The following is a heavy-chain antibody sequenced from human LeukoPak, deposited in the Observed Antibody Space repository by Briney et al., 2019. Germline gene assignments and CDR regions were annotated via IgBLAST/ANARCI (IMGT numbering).Heavy chain of an antibody. CDR3: ARSLSTAGIDY. Sequence: SETLSLTCTVSGASITSYYWTWIRQSPEKGLEWIGYIYNYGSTKYEPSLKSRVSISEDTAKNQFSLHLRSVTAADTAVYYCARSLSTAGIDYWGQGTLVTVSS. J-gene: IGHJ4*02. V-gene: IGHV4-59*01. CDR2: IYNYGST. CDR1: GASITSYY. D-gene: IGHD2-2*01.